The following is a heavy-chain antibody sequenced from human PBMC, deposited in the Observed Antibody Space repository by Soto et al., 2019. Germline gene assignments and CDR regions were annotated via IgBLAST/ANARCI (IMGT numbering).Heavy chain of an antibody. CDR3: ANHLLFGEVSN. CDR2: ISGSGGST. J-gene: IGHJ4*02. D-gene: IGHD3-10*01. Sequence: EVQLLESGGGLVQPGGSLRLSCAASGFTFSSYAMSWVRQAPGKGLEWVSAISGSGGSTYYADSVKGRFTISRDKSKNTLYLQMNSLRAEDTAVYYCANHLLFGEVSNWGQGTLVTFSS. V-gene: IGHV3-23*01. CDR1: GFTFSSYA.